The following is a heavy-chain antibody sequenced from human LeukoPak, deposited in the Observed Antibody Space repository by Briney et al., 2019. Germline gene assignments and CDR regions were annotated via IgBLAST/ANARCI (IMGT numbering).Heavy chain of an antibody. CDR1: GFTFDGHT. D-gene: IGHD3-22*01. J-gene: IGHJ4*02. CDR3: AKESQYYYDTGASYYFDH. CDR2: ISWDGGRT. V-gene: IGHV3-43*01. Sequence: PGGSLRLSCAASGFTFDGHTMHWVRQVPGKGLQWVSLISWDGGRTVYADFVKGRFTISRDNSRNSLYLQMNSLTTEDTALYYCAKESQYYYDTGASYYFDHWGRGALVTVSS.